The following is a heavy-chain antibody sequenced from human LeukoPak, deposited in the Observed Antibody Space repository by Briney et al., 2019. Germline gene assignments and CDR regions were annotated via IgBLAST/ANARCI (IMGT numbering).Heavy chain of an antibody. CDR1: GGSISSGGYY. Sequence: SETLSLTCTVSGGSISSGGYYWSWIRQHPGKGLEWIGYIYYSGSTYYNPSLKSRVTISVDTSKNQFSLKLSSVTAADTAVYYCARAGVGATWYFDYWGQGTLVTVSS. J-gene: IGHJ4*02. V-gene: IGHV4-31*03. CDR2: IYYSGST. CDR3: ARAGVGATWYFDY. D-gene: IGHD1-26*01.